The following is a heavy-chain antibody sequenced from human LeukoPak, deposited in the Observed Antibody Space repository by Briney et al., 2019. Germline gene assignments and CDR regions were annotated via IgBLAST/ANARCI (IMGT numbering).Heavy chain of an antibody. CDR1: GFTFTNYA. J-gene: IGHJ4*02. Sequence: GGSLGLSCAASGFTFTNYAMSWVRQAPGKGLEWVSSSNPSSGNKYYADSVKGGFTISGDNSKNPLYLQMNSLRAEDTAVYYCAKDHMAAAVYYFDYWGQGPLVTVSS. CDR3: AKDHMAAAVYYFDY. V-gene: IGHV3-23*01. D-gene: IGHD2-15*01. CDR2: SNPSSGNK.